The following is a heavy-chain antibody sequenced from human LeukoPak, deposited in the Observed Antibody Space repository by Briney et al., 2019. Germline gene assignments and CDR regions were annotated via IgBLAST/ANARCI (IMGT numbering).Heavy chain of an antibody. J-gene: IGHJ4*02. CDR2: ISGSGGST. CDR3: AKDLADYGGSGYYFDY. Sequence: GGSLRLSCAASGFTFSSYAMSWVRQAARKGLEFVSAISGSGGSTYYAVSVKGRFTISRGNSKNTLYLQMNSLRAEDTAVYYCAKDLADYGGSGYYFDYWGQGTLVTVSS. CDR1: GFTFSSYA. V-gene: IGHV3-23*01. D-gene: IGHD4-23*01.